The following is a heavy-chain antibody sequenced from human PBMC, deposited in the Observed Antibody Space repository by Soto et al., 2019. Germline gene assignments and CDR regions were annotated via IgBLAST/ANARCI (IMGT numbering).Heavy chain of an antibody. D-gene: IGHD3-10*01. CDR1: GFTFNNYA. CDR3: ADGRGGSGSSSPRVDF. CDR2: ISGGGDTT. V-gene: IGHV3-23*01. J-gene: IGHJ4*02. Sequence: EVQLLESGGGLVQPGGSLRLSCAASGFTFNNYAMSWVRQAPGKGLEWVSAISGGGDTTSYADSVKGRFTVARDGSKNTLYLQVNSLRAEDTDVYDCADGRGGSGSSSPRVDFWGQGTLVTVSS.